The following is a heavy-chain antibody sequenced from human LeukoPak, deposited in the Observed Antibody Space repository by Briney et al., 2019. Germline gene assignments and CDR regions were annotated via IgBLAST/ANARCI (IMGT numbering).Heavy chain of an antibody. CDR2: INPNSGGT. CDR3: ARGSSSYHLSWFDP. CDR1: GGIFSSYA. D-gene: IGHD6-13*01. V-gene: IGHV1-2*04. J-gene: IGHJ5*02. Sequence: ASVKVSCKASGGIFSSYAISWVRQAPGQGLEWMGWINPNSGGTNYAQKFQGWVTMTRDTSISTAYMELSRLRSDDTAVYYCARGSSSYHLSWFDPWGQGTLVTVSS.